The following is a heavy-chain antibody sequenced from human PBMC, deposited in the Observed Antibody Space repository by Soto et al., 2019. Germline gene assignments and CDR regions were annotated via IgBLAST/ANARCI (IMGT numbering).Heavy chain of an antibody. V-gene: IGHV3-72*01. J-gene: IGHJ4*02. Sequence: GGSLRLSCAASGFTFSDHYMDWVRQAPGKGLEWVGRTRNKANSYTTEYAASVKGRFTISRDDSKNSLYLQLNSLKTEDTAVYYCARGPPPDYYDSSGYFDYWGQGTLVTVSS. CDR2: TRNKANSYTT. D-gene: IGHD3-22*01. CDR1: GFTFSDHY. CDR3: ARGPPPDYYDSSGYFDY.